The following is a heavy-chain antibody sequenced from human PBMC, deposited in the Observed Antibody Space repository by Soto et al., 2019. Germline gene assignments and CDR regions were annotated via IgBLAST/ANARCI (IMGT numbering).Heavy chain of an antibody. CDR1: GGSFSASE. V-gene: IGHV4-34*01. Sequence: SEARRVSWGGYGGSFSASERRGSRLLLGKGLEWIGEINHSGSTNYNPSLKSRVTISVDTAKNQFSLKLSSVTAADTAVYYCARAAPRYCSGGSCYSARDYCGPGTLVTVS. CDR2: INHSGST. CDR3: ARAAPRYCSGGSCYSARDY. D-gene: IGHD2-15*01. J-gene: IGHJ4*02.